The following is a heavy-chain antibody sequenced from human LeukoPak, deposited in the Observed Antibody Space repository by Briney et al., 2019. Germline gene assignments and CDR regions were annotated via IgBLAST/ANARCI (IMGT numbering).Heavy chain of an antibody. Sequence: ASVKVSCKASGYTFTGYYMHWVRQAPGQGLEWMGWINPNSGGTNYAQKFQGRVTMTRDTSISTAYMELSRLRSEDTAVYYCACTMIGEEAFDIWGQGTMVTVSS. CDR3: ACTMIGEEAFDI. CDR2: INPNSGGT. J-gene: IGHJ3*02. D-gene: IGHD3-22*01. V-gene: IGHV1-2*02. CDR1: GYTFTGYY.